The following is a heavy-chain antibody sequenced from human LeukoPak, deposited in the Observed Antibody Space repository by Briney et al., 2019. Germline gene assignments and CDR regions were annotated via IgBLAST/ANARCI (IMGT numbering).Heavy chain of an antibody. Sequence: GGSLRLSCAASGFTFSSYAMSWVRQAPGKGLEWVSAISGSGGSTYYADSVKGRFTISRDNVKNIVYLQMTSLRAEDTAVYYCAGRGYSSSRYWGQGTLVTVSS. CDR2: ISGSGGST. CDR1: GFTFSSYA. D-gene: IGHD6-6*01. V-gene: IGHV3-23*01. J-gene: IGHJ4*02. CDR3: AGRGYSSSRY.